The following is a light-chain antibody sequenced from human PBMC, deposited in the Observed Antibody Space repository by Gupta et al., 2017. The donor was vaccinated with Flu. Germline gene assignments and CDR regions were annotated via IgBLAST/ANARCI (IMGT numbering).Light chain of an antibody. CDR3: LQANSFPLT. V-gene: IGKV1-12*01. J-gene: IGKJ4*01. CDR1: QDISSW. CDR2: GAS. Sequence: DIQMTQSPSSVSASVGDRVTITCRASQDISSWLAWYQQKPGKAPKFLIYGASSLESGVPSRFSGSGSGTDYTLPISSLQPEDFATYYCLQANSFPLTFGGGTKVEIK.